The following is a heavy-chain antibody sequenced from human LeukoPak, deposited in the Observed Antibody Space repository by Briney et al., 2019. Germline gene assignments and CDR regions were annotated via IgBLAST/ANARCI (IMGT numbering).Heavy chain of an antibody. CDR2: INPNSGGT. Sequence: ASVKVSCKASGYTFTGYYMHWVRQAPGQGLEWMGWINPNSGGTNYAQKFQGRVTMTRDTSISTAYMELSRLRSDDTAVYYCARDRGGIQLWSYFDYWGQGTLVTVSS. CDR3: ARDRGGIQLWSYFDY. CDR1: GYTFTGYY. J-gene: IGHJ4*02. D-gene: IGHD5-18*01. V-gene: IGHV1-2*02.